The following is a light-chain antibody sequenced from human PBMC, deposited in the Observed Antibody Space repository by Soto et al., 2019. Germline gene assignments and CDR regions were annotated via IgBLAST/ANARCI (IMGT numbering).Light chain of an antibody. J-gene: IGKJ5*01. CDR2: DAS. CDR3: QQRSNWPPST. Sequence: IGLTQSPSTLSFSPGERATLSCRASQSVSSYLAWYQQKPGQAPRLLIYDASNRATGIPARFSGSGSGTDFTLTISSLEPEDFAVYYCQQRSNWPPSTFGQGTRLEMK. CDR1: QSVSSY. V-gene: IGKV3-11*01.